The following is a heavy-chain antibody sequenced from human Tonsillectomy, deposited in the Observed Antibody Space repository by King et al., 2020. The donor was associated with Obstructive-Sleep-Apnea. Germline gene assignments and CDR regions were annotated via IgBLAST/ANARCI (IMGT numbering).Heavy chain of an antibody. V-gene: IGHV5-51*01. CDR3: ARQRAYDILTAYYNVDYYYGMDV. J-gene: IGHJ6*02. CDR2: SYPGDSDT. CDR1: GYNFTNYW. D-gene: IGHD3-9*01. Sequence: VQLVQSGAEVKKPGESLKISCKASGYNFTNYWIVWVRQMPGKGLEWMGISYPGDSDTRYIPSFQGQVTISAAKSISTAYLQWSGLKASDTAMYYCARQRAYDILTAYYNVDYYYGMDVWGQGTTVTVSS.